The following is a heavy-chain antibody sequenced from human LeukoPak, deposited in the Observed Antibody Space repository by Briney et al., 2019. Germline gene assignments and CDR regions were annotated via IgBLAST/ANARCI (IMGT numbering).Heavy chain of an antibody. D-gene: IGHD5-12*01. Sequence: ASVKVSCKASGGTFSSYAISWVRQAPGQGLEWMGGIIPIFGTANYAQKFQGRVTITADESTSTAYMELSSLRSEDTAVYYCARGGRGYSGYEVRLDYWGQGTLVTVSS. CDR1: GGTFSSYA. CDR2: IIPIFGTA. J-gene: IGHJ4*02. CDR3: ARGGRGYSGYEVRLDY. V-gene: IGHV1-69*13.